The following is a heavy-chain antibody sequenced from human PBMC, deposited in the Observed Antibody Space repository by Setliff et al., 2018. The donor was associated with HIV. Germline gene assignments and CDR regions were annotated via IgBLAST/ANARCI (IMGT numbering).Heavy chain of an antibody. V-gene: IGHV4-61*10. J-gene: IGHJ6*02. CDR2: INHSGRT. Sequence: PSETLSLTCTVSGGSIISGSNYWSWIRQPAGKGLEWIGEINHSGRTNYNPSLKSRVTISADTSKNQFSLKLSSVTAADTAVYYCRFTGREGAAAGEDLPYVEDVVEDVWGQGTTVTSP. CDR1: GGSIISGSNY. D-gene: IGHD6-13*01. CDR3: RFTGREGAAAGEDLPYVEDVVEDV.